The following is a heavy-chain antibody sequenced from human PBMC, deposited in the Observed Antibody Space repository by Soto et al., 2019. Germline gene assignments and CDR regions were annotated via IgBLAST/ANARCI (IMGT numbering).Heavy chain of an antibody. D-gene: IGHD2-15*01. CDR1: GGSTSSSTYS. Sequence: SETLSLTCTVSGGSTSSSTYSWGWIRQPPGKGLEWIGSIYNSGVDYNPSLKSRVTISVDTSKTQFSLRLTPVTDADTALYYCATHPTGFPNWIDTRGQATMVPVSS. CDR3: ATHPTGFPNWIDT. J-gene: IGHJ5*02. CDR2: IYNSGV. V-gene: IGHV4-39*01.